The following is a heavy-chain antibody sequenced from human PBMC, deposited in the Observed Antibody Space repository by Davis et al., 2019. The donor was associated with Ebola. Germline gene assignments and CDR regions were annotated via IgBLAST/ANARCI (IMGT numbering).Heavy chain of an antibody. J-gene: IGHJ5*02. CDR1: GGSISSYY. V-gene: IGHV4-59*08. CDR3: AGFDYWFDP. D-gene: IGHD5-12*01. Sequence: SETLSLTCTVSGGSISSYYWSWIRQPPGKGLEWIGYIYYSGSTNYNPSLKSRVTVSLDTSKNQFFLTVNSVTAADTAVYYCAGFDYWFDPWGQGTLVTVSS. CDR2: IYYSGST.